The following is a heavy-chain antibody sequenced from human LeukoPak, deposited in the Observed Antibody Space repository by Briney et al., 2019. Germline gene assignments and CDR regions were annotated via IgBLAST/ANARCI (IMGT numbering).Heavy chain of an antibody. CDR2: INAGNGNT. J-gene: IGHJ6*04. CDR3: ARGGAGSGRNYGMDV. D-gene: IGHD3-10*01. Sequence: ASVKVSCKASGYTFTSYAMHWVRQAPGQRLEWMGWINAGNGNTKYSQKFQGRVTITRDTPASTAYMELSSLRSEDTAVYYCARGGAGSGRNYGMDVWAKGPRSPSPQ. V-gene: IGHV1-3*01. CDR1: GYTFTSYA.